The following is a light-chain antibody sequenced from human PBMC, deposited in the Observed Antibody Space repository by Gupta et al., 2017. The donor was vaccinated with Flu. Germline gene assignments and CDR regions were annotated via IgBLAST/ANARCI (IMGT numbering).Light chain of an antibody. V-gene: IGKV1-5*03. CDR1: QSLSNW. J-gene: IGKJ1*01. Sequence: DIQMTQSPSSLSASVGDRVVITCRASQSLSNWLEWYQQKPGKAPKVLISRTSKVERGVPDRFSGSGYGKEFTLTSSSLQPDDCANYYGQQDNGYWTFGQGTKVEIK. CDR2: RTS. CDR3: QQDNGYWT.